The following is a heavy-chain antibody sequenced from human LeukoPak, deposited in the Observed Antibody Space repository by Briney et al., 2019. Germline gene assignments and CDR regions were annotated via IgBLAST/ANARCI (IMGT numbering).Heavy chain of an antibody. CDR2: IYYSGST. CDR1: GGSISSYY. CDR3: ASTLGYCSGGSCYPSFDY. D-gene: IGHD2-15*01. Sequence: KPSETLSLTCTVSGGSISSYYWSWIRQPPGKGLEWIGDIYYSGSTNYNPSLKSRVTISVDTSKNQFSLKLSSVTAADTAVYYCASTLGYCSGGSCYPSFDYWGQGTLVTVSS. V-gene: IGHV4-59*01. J-gene: IGHJ4*02.